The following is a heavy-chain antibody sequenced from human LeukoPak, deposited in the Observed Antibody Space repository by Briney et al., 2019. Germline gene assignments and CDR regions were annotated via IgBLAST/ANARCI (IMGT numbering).Heavy chain of an antibody. J-gene: IGHJ4*02. V-gene: IGHV3-74*01. D-gene: IGHD6-19*01. CDR3: LGITVGY. Sequence: PGGSLRLSCAASGLTFSSKWMHWVRHLPGKGLVWVSRIMSDGSITSYTNFMKGRVRISRDNAKNPRYLEMSNLRDEDTAVCYCLGITVGYWGQGTLVTVSS. CDR2: IMSDGSIT. CDR1: GLTFSSKW.